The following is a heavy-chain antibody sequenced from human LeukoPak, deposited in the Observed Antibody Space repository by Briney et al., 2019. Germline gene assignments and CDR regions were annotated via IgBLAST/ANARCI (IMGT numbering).Heavy chain of an antibody. V-gene: IGHV3-74*01. Sequence: TGGSLRLSCAASGFSFSTYGMHWVRQAPGKGLVWVSRISSDGSSTTYADSVKGRFTISRDNAKNTLYLQMNSLRAEDTAVYYCARANYYDSSGYYFDYWGQGTPLVTVSS. CDR3: ARANYYDSSGYYFDY. J-gene: IGHJ4*02. D-gene: IGHD3-22*01. CDR2: ISSDGSST. CDR1: GFSFSTYG.